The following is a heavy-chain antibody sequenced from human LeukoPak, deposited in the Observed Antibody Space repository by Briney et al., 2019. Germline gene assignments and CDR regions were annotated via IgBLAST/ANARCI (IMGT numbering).Heavy chain of an antibody. J-gene: IGHJ3*02. V-gene: IGHV3-23*01. CDR3: ARDLDGGAGDAFDI. Sequence: GGSLRLSCAASGFTFSSYAMSWVRQAPGKGLEWVSAIRGSGDRTHYADSVKGRFTISRDNSKNTLYFQMNSLRAEDTAVYYCARDLDGGAGDAFDIWGQGTMVTVSS. CDR2: IRGSGDRT. D-gene: IGHD4-23*01. CDR1: GFTFSSYA.